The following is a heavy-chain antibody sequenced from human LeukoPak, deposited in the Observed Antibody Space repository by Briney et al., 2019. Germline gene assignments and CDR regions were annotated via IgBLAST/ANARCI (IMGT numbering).Heavy chain of an antibody. CDR3: ARERRITIFGVVIYYYYYMDV. J-gene: IGHJ6*03. CDR2: MNPNSGNT. V-gene: IGHV1-8*01. Sequence: ASVKVSCKASGYTFTSYDVNWVRQATGQGLEWMGWMNPNSGNTGYAQKFQGRATITTDESTSIAYMELSSLRSEDTAVYYCARERRITIFGVVIYYYYYMDVWGKGTTVTVSS. CDR1: GYTFTSYD. D-gene: IGHD3-3*01.